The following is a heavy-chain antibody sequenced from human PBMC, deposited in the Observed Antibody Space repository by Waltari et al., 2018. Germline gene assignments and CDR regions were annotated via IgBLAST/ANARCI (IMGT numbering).Heavy chain of an antibody. D-gene: IGHD4-17*01. Sequence: QVQLQQWGAGLLKPSETLSLTCAVYGGSFSGYYWSWIRQPPGKGLEWIGEINHSGSTNYNPSRKSRVTISVDTAKNQFSLKLSSVTAADTAVYYCARDDYGGNLGYWGQGTLVTVSS. CDR3: ARDDYGGNLGY. V-gene: IGHV4-34*01. J-gene: IGHJ4*02. CDR1: GGSFSGYY. CDR2: INHSGST.